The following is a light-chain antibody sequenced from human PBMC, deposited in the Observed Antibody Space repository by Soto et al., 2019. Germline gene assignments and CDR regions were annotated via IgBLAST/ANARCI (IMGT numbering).Light chain of an antibody. CDR1: QSILYSSNNKNY. CDR3: QQYYTGPFT. CDR2: WAS. Sequence: DIVMTQSPDSLAVSLGERATINCKSSQSILYSSNNKNYLPWYHQNPGQPPKLLICWASTRESGVPDRLSGSGSGTDFTLTISSLRAEDVALYHCQQYYTGPFTFGPGPKWISN. V-gene: IGKV4-1*01. J-gene: IGKJ3*01.